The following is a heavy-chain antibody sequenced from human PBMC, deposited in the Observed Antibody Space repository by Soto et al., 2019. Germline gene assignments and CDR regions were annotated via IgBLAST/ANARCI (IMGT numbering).Heavy chain of an antibody. CDR1: GFSFSTYN. J-gene: IGHJ5*01. CDR3: ARDRCFDGTCYSASDS. CDR2: ITTTSFTI. D-gene: IGHD1-1*01. V-gene: IGHV3-48*02. Sequence: GGSLRLSCEASGFSFSTYNMDWVRQAPGKAPEWIASITTTSFTINYADSVKGRFTISRDNGRNSLFLEMNSLRDEDTAVYYCARDRCFDGTCYSASDSWGQGTVVTVPQ.